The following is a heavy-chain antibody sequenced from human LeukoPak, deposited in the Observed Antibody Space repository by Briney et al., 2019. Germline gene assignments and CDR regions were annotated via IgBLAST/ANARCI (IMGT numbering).Heavy chain of an antibody. Sequence: GASVKVSCKASGYTFTDYYVHWVRQAPGQGLEWMGWINPNSGGTKYAQKFQGRVTMTRDTSISTAYMELSRLRSDDTAVYYCARSPMVRGAIMFFDYWGQGTLVTVSS. V-gene: IGHV1-2*02. CDR1: GYTFTDYY. J-gene: IGHJ4*02. CDR3: ARSPMVRGAIMFFDY. D-gene: IGHD3-10*01. CDR2: INPNSGGT.